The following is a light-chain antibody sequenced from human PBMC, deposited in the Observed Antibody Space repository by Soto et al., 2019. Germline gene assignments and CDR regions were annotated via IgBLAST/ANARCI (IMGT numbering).Light chain of an antibody. Sequence: DIQMTQSPSSLSASVGDRVTITCRASQGISKYLAGYQQKPGDDPKLLIYAASTLQSGVPSRFSGSGSGTDFTLTIRSLQPGDVATYYCQQYSSAPQTFGGGTKVDIK. CDR2: AAS. CDR3: QQYSSAPQT. J-gene: IGKJ4*01. CDR1: QGISKY. V-gene: IGKV1-27*01.